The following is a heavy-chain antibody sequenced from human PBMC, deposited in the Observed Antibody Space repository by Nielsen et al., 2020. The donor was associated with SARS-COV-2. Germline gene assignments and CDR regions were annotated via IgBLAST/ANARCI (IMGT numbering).Heavy chain of an antibody. CDR2: IYSNGGTT. CDR1: GFTFSNHA. D-gene: IGHD3-16*01. J-gene: IGHJ4*02. V-gene: IGHV3-64D*06. Sequence: GESLKISCAASGFTFSNHAMHWVRQVPGKGLEYVSGIYSNGGTTYYADSVKGRFTISRDNAKNTLYLQMNSLRAEDTAVYYCVRGLQVPNGLVHRWGQGTLVTVSS. CDR3: VRGLQVPNGLVHR.